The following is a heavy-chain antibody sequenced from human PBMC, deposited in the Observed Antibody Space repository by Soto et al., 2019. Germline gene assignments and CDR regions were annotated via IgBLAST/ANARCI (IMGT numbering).Heavy chain of an antibody. CDR2: ISAYDGST. CDR3: ARHNAQWPNWFDP. D-gene: IGHD1-1*01. V-gene: IGHV1-18*01. CDR1: GYTFTSYG. Sequence: QVQQVQSGAEVKRPGASAKVSCKASGYTFTSYGFSWVRQAPGQGLEWMGWISAYDGSTNYAQKFQGRVTMTTDTXTSQAYMELKSLRSDDTAGYYCARHNAQWPNWFDPWGQGTLVTVSS. J-gene: IGHJ5*02.